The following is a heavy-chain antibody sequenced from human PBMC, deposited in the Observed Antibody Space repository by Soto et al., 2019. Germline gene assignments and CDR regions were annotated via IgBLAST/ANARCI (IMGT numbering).Heavy chain of an antibody. J-gene: IGHJ4*02. Sequence: GGSLRLSCAASGFTFSSYAMSWVRQAPGKGLEWVSAISGSGGSTYYADSVKGRFTISRDNSKNTLYLQMNSLRAEDTAVYYCAKDGAAAGTGLVDYWGQGTLVTVSS. CDR1: GFTFSSYA. D-gene: IGHD6-13*01. V-gene: IGHV3-23*01. CDR2: ISGSGGST. CDR3: AKDGAAAGTGLVDY.